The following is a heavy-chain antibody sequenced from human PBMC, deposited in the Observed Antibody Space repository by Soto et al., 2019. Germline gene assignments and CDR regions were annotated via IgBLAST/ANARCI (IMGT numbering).Heavy chain of an antibody. D-gene: IGHD2-15*01. CDR3: ARDPPYCSGGSCYSSWFDP. CDR2: INPSGGST. V-gene: IGHV1-46*01. CDR1: GYTFTSYY. J-gene: IGHJ5*02. Sequence: QVQLVQSGAEVKKPGASVKVSCKASGYTFTSYYMHWVRQAPGQGLEWMGIINPSGGSTSYAQKFQGRVTMTRDTSTSTVYMELSSLRSEDTAVYYCARDPPYCSGGSCYSSWFDPWGQVTLVTVSS.